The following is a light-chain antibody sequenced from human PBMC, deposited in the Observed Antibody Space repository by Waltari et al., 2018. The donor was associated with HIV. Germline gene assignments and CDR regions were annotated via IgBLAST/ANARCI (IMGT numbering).Light chain of an antibody. J-gene: IGLJ2*01. Sequence: QSALTQPASVSGSPGQSITISCTGSSNDLGTYNYVSWYQQHPGKAPKVMIYEVTNRPSGVPNRFSGSKSGNTASLTISGLQAEDEADYYCSSYTASIAVLFGGGTKLTVL. V-gene: IGLV2-14*01. CDR1: SNDLGTYNY. CDR3: SSYTASIAVL. CDR2: EVT.